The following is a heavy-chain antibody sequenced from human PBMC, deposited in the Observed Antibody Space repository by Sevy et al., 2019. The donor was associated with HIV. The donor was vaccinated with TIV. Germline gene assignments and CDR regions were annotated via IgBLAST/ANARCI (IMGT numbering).Heavy chain of an antibody. CDR2: IKEDGSEK. CDR1: GFIFSTYW. V-gene: IGHV3-7*01. J-gene: IGHJ4*02. CDR3: ARGGKYPGY. Sequence: GGSLRLSCAASGFIFSTYWMSWVRQAPGEGLEWVANIKEDGSEKCYVVSVKGRFTISRDNAKNSLYLQMSSLRAEDTAVYYCARGGKYPGYWGQGTLVTVSS. D-gene: IGHD1-26*01.